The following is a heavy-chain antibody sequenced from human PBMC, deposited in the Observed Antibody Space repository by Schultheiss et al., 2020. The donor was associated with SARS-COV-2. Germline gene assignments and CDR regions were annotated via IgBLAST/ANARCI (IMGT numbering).Heavy chain of an antibody. CDR3: ARGRERPGWTGYYLKYFQD. V-gene: IGHV4-30-4*01. Sequence: SETLSLTCTVSGGSISSGDYYWSWIRQPPGKGLEWIGYINYSGTTYYNPSLKSRVTISVDTSKNQFSLKLSSVTAADTAVFYCARGRERPGWTGYYLKYFQDWGQGTLVTVSS. J-gene: IGHJ1*01. CDR1: GGSISSGDYY. D-gene: IGHD3/OR15-3a*01. CDR2: INYSGTT.